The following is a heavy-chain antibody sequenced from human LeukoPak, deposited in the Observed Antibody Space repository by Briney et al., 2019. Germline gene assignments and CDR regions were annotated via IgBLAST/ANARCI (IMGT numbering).Heavy chain of an antibody. CDR1: GGSINNYC. Sequence: PSETLSLPCAVSGGSINNYCWRWIRQPPGKGLEWIGYIYYSGSTYYNPSLKGRVTISVDTSKNQVSLKLSSRTAADTSVYYSGRRGYSLDYWGQGTLVTVSS. V-gene: IGHV4-59*01. D-gene: IGHD5-18*01. CDR3: GRRGYSLDY. CDR2: IYYSGST. J-gene: IGHJ4*02.